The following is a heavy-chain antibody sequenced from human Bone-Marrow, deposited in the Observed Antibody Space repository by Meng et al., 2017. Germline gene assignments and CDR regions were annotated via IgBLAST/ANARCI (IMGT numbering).Heavy chain of an antibody. D-gene: IGHD6-19*01. CDR3: ASSGWCLGAFDI. Sequence: CLISGDSVSINSAAWNWIRQSPSRGLEWLGRTYYRSEWYNDYAVSVKSRITINPGTSKNQFSLQLNSVTPVDTAVYYCASSGWCLGAFDIWGQGTMVTVSS. J-gene: IGHJ3*02. CDR1: GDSVSINSAA. CDR2: TYYRSEWYN. V-gene: IGHV6-1*01.